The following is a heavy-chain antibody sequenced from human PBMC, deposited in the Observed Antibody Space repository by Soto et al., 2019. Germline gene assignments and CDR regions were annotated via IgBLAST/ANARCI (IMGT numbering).Heavy chain of an antibody. CDR2: ISGNGGSS. Sequence: GGSLRLSCVASGITSSSYAMGWVRQAPGRGLEWVSGISGNGGSSYYAGAVKGRFTISRDNSKNTLYLQMNNLTVEDTAVYYCAKRLFAVVVVGGYDVWGQGTKVTVSS. D-gene: IGHD3-3*01. J-gene: IGHJ3*01. CDR1: GITSSSYA. CDR3: AKRLFAVVVVGGYDV. V-gene: IGHV3-23*01.